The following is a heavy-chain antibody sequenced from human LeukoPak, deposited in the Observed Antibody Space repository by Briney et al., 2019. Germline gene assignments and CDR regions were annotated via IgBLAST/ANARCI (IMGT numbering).Heavy chain of an antibody. J-gene: IGHJ4*02. V-gene: IGHV3-48*03. D-gene: IGHD3-22*01. CDR1: GFTFSSYE. CDR3: ARGQGVVVITYFDY. CDR2: IISIGSTI. Sequence: SGGSLRLSCAASGFTFSSYEMNCVRQAPGKGLEWVSYIISIGSTIYYADSVKGRFTISRDKAKNSLYLQMNSLRAEDTAVYYCARGQGVVVITYFDYWGQGTLVTVSS.